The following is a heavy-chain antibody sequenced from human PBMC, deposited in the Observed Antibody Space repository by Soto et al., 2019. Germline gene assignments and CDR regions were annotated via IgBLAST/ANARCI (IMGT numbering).Heavy chain of an antibody. CDR2: IKQDGSEK. D-gene: IGHD5-12*01. CDR3: ARAQRGYSGYKGVSSHWYFDL. Sequence: EVQLVESGGGLVQPGGSLRLSCAASGFTFSSYWMSWVRQAPGKGLEWVANIKQDGSEKYYVDSVKGRFTISRDNAKNSLYLQMNSLRAEDTAVYYCARAQRGYSGYKGVSSHWYFDLWGRGTLVTVSS. J-gene: IGHJ2*01. CDR1: GFTFSSYW. V-gene: IGHV3-7*03.